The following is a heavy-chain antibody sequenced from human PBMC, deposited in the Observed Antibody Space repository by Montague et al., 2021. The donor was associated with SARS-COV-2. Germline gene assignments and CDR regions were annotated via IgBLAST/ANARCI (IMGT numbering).Heavy chain of an antibody. CDR1: GGSFSTYS. D-gene: IGHD3-10*01. CDR2: IHHGGST. J-gene: IGHJ6*03. CDR3: ARLGDGVVPSPILGVGPYYSYYYMDV. Sequence: SETLSLTRAVHGGSFSTYSWNWIRQPPGKGLEWIGEIHHGGSTNYNPSLKSRVTISADTSKNQFCLKLTSVAAADTAVYYCARLGDGVVPSPILGVGPYYSYYYMDVWGKGTTVTVSS. V-gene: IGHV4-34*01.